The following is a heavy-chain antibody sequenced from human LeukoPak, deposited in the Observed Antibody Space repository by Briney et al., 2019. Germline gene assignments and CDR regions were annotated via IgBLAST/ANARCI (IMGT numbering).Heavy chain of an antibody. J-gene: IGHJ6*04. CDR2: INSDGSST. CDR3: ARANYGSGSFYAMDV. D-gene: IGHD3-10*01. CDR1: GFTFSIHW. Sequence: GGALRLSCAASGFTFSIHWMHWVRQAPGKGLVCVSRINSDGSSTSYADSVKGRFTISRDNAKNTLYLQMNSLRAEDTAVYYCARANYGSGSFYAMDVWGKGTTVTVSS. V-gene: IGHV3-74*01.